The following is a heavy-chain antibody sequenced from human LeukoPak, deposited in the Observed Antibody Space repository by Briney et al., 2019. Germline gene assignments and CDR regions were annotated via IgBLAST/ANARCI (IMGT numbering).Heavy chain of an antibody. CDR2: ISAYNGNT. D-gene: IGHD3-22*01. Sequence: ASVKVSCKASGYTFTSYGISWVRQAPGQGLEWMGWISAYNGNTNYAQKLQGRVTMTIDTSTSTAYMELRSLRSDDTAVYYCARDDPTYYYDSSGYPDAFDIWGQGTMVTVSS. CDR1: GYTFTSYG. J-gene: IGHJ3*02. V-gene: IGHV1-18*01. CDR3: ARDDPTYYYDSSGYPDAFDI.